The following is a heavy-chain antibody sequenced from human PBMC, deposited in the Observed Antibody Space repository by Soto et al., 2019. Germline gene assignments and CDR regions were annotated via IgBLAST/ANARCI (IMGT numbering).Heavy chain of an antibody. CDR1: GFTINGCS. J-gene: IGHJ4*01. CDR2: ITIRTGNT. V-gene: IGHV3-48*02. Sequence: QPWGSLRLSCESSGFTINGCSMNWVRQAPGKGLEWLAYITIRTGNTVYADSVRGRFTISADNAENSVFLQMNSLRDEDTAVYFCERDRDIYRDMVHADLWGQGTLVTVSS. D-gene: IGHD5-18*01. CDR3: ERDRDIYRDMVHADL.